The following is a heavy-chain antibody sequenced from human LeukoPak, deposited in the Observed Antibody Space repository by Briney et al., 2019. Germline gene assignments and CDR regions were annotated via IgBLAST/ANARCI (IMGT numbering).Heavy chain of an antibody. D-gene: IGHD2-21*02. Sequence: GGSLRLSCAASGFTFSDYYMSWIRQAPGKGLEWVSYISSSGSTIYYADSVEGRFAISRDNAKNSLYLQMNSLRAEDTAVYYCARTLAYCGGDCYIQSWGQGTLVTVSS. CDR2: ISSSGSTI. CDR1: GFTFSDYY. V-gene: IGHV3-11*01. CDR3: ARTLAYCGGDCYIQS. J-gene: IGHJ4*02.